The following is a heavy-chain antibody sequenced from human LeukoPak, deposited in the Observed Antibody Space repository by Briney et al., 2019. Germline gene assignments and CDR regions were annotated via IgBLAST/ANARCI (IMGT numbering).Heavy chain of an antibody. CDR3: VREAGRTFDL. V-gene: IGHV3-7*03. CDR2: IKQDGGQI. D-gene: IGHD6-25*01. J-gene: IGHJ2*01. CDR1: EFTFSSYW. Sequence: GGSLRLSCAASEFTFSSYWMSWVRQAPGKGLEWVANIKQDGGQIYYLESVKGRFTVSRDNAKNSLYLQMDSLRVEDTALYYCVREAGRTFDLWGRGTLVTVSS.